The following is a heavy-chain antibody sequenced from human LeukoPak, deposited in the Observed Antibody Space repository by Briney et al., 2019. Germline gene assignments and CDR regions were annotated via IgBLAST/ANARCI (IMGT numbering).Heavy chain of an antibody. CDR2: IYYSGST. CDR1: GASISSYY. CDR3: ARNFPSSSDAFDI. D-gene: IGHD6-6*01. Sequence: PSETLSLTCTVSGASISSYYWSWIRQPPGKGLEWIGYIYYSGSTNYNPSLKSRVTISVDTSKNQFSLKLSSVTAADTAVYYCARNFPSSSDAFDIWGQGTMVTVSS. V-gene: IGHV4-59*01. J-gene: IGHJ3*02.